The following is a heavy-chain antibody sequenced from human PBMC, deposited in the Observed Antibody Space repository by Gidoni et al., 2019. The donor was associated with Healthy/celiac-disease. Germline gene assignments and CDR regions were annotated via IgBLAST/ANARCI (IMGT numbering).Heavy chain of an antibody. CDR1: GGSTSSSRYY. Sequence: QLQPQDSGPGLVKPSETLSRPCTVSGGSTSSSRYYWGWIRQPPGKGLEWIGSIYSSGSADDNPSLNTRVTITVDTSQNQFSLKLGSVAAAETAVEYCARLGWFDSWGQGTLVTVSS. J-gene: IGHJ5*01. V-gene: IGHV4-39*01. CDR2: IYSSGSA. CDR3: ARLGWFDS.